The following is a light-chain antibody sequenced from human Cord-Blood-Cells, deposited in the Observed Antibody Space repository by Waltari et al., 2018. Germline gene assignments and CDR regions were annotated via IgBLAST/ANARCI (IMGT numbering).Light chain of an antibody. Sequence: QSALTQPASVSGSPGQSITISCTGTSSDVGSYNLVSWYQQHPGKAPKLMIYEVSKRPSGVSNLFSGSKAGNTASLTISGLQAEDEADYCCCSYAGSSTFGVFGGGTKLTVL. CDR1: SSDVGSYNL. J-gene: IGLJ3*02. CDR2: EVS. CDR3: CSYAGSSTFGV. V-gene: IGLV2-23*02.